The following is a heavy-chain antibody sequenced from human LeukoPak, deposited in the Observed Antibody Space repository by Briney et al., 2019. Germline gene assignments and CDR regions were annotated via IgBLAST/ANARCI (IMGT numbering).Heavy chain of an antibody. V-gene: IGHV3-30*03. CDR1: GFTFSSYG. J-gene: IGHJ4*02. CDR3: LNSDY. Sequence: GGSLRLSCAASGFTFSSYGMHWVRQAPGKGLEWVAVISYDGSNKYYADSVKGRFTISRDNSKNTLYLQMYSLRAEDTAVYYCLNSDYWGQGTLVTVSS. CDR2: ISYDGSNK.